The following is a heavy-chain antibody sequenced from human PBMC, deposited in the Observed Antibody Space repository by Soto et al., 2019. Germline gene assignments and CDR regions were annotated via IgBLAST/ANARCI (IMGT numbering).Heavy chain of an antibody. CDR3: ARSSSGWYGAEYFQH. CDR1: GYSFTSYW. Sequence: EVQLVQSGAEVKKPGESLKISCKGSGYSFTSYWIGWVRQMPGKGLEWMGIIYPGDSDTRYSPSFQGQVTISADKSISAAYLQWSSRKASDTAMYYCARSSSGWYGAEYFQHWGQGTLVTVSS. J-gene: IGHJ1*01. CDR2: IYPGDSDT. D-gene: IGHD6-19*01. V-gene: IGHV5-51*03.